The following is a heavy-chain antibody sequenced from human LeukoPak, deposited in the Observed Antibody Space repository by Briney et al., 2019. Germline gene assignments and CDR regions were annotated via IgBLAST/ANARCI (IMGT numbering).Heavy chain of an antibody. CDR3: ARLWAWGRGFDP. CDR1: GGSVSSYY. CDR2: IYYSGSI. Sequence: SETLSLTCSVSGGSVSSYYWSWIRQPPGKGLEWIGYIYYSGSIYYNPSLKSRVTMSVDTSKNQFSLKLSSVTAVDTAVYYCARLWAWGRGFDPWGQGTLVTVSS. J-gene: IGHJ5*02. D-gene: IGHD3-16*01. V-gene: IGHV4-59*04.